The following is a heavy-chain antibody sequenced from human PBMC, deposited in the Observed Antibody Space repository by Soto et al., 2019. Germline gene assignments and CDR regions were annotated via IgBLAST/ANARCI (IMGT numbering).Heavy chain of an antibody. CDR1: GYTFTSYG. V-gene: IGHV1-18*04. J-gene: IGHJ3*02. Sequence: ASVKVSCKASGYTFTSYGISWVRQAPGQGLEWMGWISAYNGNTNYAQKLQGRVTMTTDTSTSTAYMELRSLRSDDTAVYYCARDLGGDFWSGYYFQPNAFDIWGQGTMVTV. D-gene: IGHD3-3*01. CDR3: ARDLGGDFWSGYYFQPNAFDI. CDR2: ISAYNGNT.